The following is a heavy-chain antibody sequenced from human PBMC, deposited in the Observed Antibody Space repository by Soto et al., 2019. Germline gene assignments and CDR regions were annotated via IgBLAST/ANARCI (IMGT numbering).Heavy chain of an antibody. CDR1: GFSFAGYA. Sequence: GGSLRLSCAASGFSFAGYALTWVRLAPGKGLEWVASISGGGGSTYYADSAKGRFSISRDNSNRMVYLQMGSLTAGDTAVYYCAKTETFNGYYNAFDYWGQGTRVTVSS. CDR3: AKTETFNGYYNAFDY. CDR2: ISGGGGST. D-gene: IGHD3-9*01. J-gene: IGHJ4*02. V-gene: IGHV3-23*01.